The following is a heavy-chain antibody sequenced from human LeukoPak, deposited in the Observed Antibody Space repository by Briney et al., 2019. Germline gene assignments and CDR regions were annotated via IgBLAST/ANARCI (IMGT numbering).Heavy chain of an antibody. J-gene: IGHJ3*02. Sequence: QTLSLTCVISGDTVSTSSAVWNWIRQSPSRGLEWLGRTYYRSRWYSEYAVSVKGRIDISPDTSKNQISLQLNSVTPDDTAVYYCATRLSGTLYTFDIWGQGTVVTVSS. V-gene: IGHV6-1*01. D-gene: IGHD1-26*01. CDR2: TYYRSRWYS. CDR3: ATRLSGTLYTFDI. CDR1: GDTVSTSSAV.